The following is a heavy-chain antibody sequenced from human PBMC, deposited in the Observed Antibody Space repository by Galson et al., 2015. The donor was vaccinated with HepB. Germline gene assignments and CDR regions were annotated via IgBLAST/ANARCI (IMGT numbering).Heavy chain of an antibody. V-gene: IGHV3-11*05. CDR2: ISSSSSYT. Sequence: SLRLSCAASGFTFSDYYMSWIRQAPGKGLEWVSYISSSSSYTNYADSVKGRFTISRDNAKNSLYLQMNSLRAEDTAVYYCARDNNYYDSSGYYYEGLFDYWGQGTLVTVSS. CDR1: GFTFSDYY. D-gene: IGHD3-22*01. CDR3: ARDNNYYDSSGYYYEGLFDY. J-gene: IGHJ4*02.